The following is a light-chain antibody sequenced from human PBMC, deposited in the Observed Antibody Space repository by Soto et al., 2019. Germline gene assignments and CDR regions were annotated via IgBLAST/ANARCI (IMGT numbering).Light chain of an antibody. V-gene: IGKV2-28*01. J-gene: IGKJ1*01. CDR1: HSLLHSNGYNY. Sequence: DTGKTQSPPSPPITPGEKASIPHRSSHSLLHSNGYNYLDWYLQKPGQSPQILIYLGSNRSSGVPDRFSGSGSGTNFTLTISRMEAEDVRVYYCMPPLQAWRFAQGTKVDIK. CDR3: MPPLQAWR. CDR2: LGS.